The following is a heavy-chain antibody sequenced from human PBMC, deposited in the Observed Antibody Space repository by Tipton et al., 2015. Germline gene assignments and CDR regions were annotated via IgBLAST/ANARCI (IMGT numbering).Heavy chain of an antibody. J-gene: IGHJ6*02. D-gene: IGHD2-8*01. CDR1: GFSFRSYW. V-gene: IGHV3-7*04. CDR3: ARGMVYAIYGMDV. Sequence: GSLRLSCAASGFSFRSYWMTWVRQAAGKGLEWVANIKQDESERTYVDSVKGRFTISRDNSENTLYLQMNSLRAEGAAVYYCARGMVYAIYGMDVWGQGTTVTVSS. CDR2: IKQDESER.